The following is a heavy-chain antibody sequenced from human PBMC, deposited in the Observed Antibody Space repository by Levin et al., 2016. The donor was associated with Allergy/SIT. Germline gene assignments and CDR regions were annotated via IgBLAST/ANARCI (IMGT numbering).Heavy chain of an antibody. Sequence: GESLKISCAASGFTFSSYSMNWVRQAPGKGLEWVSSISSSSSYIYYADSVKGRFTISRDNAKNSLYLQMNSLRAEDTAVYYCARWGDLRPLYYYYYYMDVWGKGTTVTVSS. V-gene: IGHV3-21*01. CDR2: ISSSSSYI. D-gene: IGHD2-21*02. J-gene: IGHJ6*03. CDR3: ARWGDLRPLYYYYYYMDV. CDR1: GFTFSSYS.